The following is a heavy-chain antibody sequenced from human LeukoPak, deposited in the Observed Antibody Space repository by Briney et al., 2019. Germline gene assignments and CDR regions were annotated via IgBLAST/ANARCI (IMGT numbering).Heavy chain of an antibody. CDR1: GGTFSSYA. CDR3: ARDWTVAWAFDI. J-gene: IGHJ3*02. D-gene: IGHD6-19*01. V-gene: IGHV1-69*05. CDR2: IIPIFGTA. Sequence: SAKVSCKASGGTFSSYAIRWVRPAPGQGLEWMGRIIPIFGTANYAQKFQGRVTITTDESTSRAYMELSSLRSEDTAVYYCARDWTVAWAFDIWGQGTMVTVSS.